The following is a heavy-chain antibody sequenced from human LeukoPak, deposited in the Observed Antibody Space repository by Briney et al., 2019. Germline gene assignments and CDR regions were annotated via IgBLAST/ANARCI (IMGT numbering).Heavy chain of an antibody. Sequence: PSETLSLTCTVSGGSISSSSYYWGWIRQPPGKGLEWIGSIYYSGSTYYNPSLKSRVTISVDTSKNQFSLKLSSVTAADTAVYYCARDFTREAAAGPNWFDPWGQGTLVTVSS. J-gene: IGHJ5*02. CDR3: ARDFTREAAAGPNWFDP. D-gene: IGHD6-13*01. CDR2: IYYSGST. V-gene: IGHV4-39*07. CDR1: GGSISSSSYY.